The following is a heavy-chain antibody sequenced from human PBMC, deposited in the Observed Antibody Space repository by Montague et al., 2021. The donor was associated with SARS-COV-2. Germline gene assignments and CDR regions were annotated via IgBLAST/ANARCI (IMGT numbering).Heavy chain of an antibody. Sequence: PALVKPTQTLTLTCTFSGFSLSTSGMCVSWIRQPPGKALEWLARIDWDDYKYYSTSLKTRLTISKDTSKNQVVLTMTNMDPVDTATYYCAREYSSGVYFDYWGKRTLVPVSS. V-gene: IGHV2-70*11. CDR2: IDWDDYK. J-gene: IGHJ4*02. D-gene: IGHD6-19*01. CDR1: GFSLSTSGMC. CDR3: AREYSSGVYFDY.